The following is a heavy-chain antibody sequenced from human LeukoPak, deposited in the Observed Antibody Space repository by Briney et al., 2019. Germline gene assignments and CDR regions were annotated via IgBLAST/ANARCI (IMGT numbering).Heavy chain of an antibody. J-gene: IGHJ4*02. D-gene: IGHD5-18*01. V-gene: IGHV3-23*01. Sequence: GGSLRLSCAASGFTFSKYAMSWVRQAPGKGLEWVSPISGSGGGGSTYYADSVKGRFTISRDNSKNTMYLQMNSLRAEDTAIYYCAKDRGYIYGYGYWGQGTLVTVSS. CDR2: ISGSGGGGST. CDR3: AKDRGYIYGYGY. CDR1: GFTFSKYA.